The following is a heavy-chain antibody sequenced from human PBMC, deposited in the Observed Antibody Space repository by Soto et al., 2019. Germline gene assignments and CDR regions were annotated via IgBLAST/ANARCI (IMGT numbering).Heavy chain of an antibody. D-gene: IGHD6-6*01. CDR3: ARQLQYSSSSNYYYYGMDV. V-gene: IGHV5-51*01. Sequence: LKSSCKGSGYSFTSYWIGWVRQMPGKGLEWMGIIYPGDSDTRYSPSFQGQVTISADKSISTAYLQWSSLKASDTAMYYCARQLQYSSSSNYYYYGMDVWGQGTTVTVSS. J-gene: IGHJ6*02. CDR1: GYSFTSYW. CDR2: IYPGDSDT.